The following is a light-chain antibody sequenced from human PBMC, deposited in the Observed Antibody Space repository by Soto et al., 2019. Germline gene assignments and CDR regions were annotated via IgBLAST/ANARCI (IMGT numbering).Light chain of an antibody. CDR1: RTDVGGYNF. J-gene: IGLJ1*01. CDR2: EVN. Sequence: QSALTQPASVSGSPGQSITISCTRTRTDVGGYNFVSWYQQHPGKAPKLIIYEVNNRPSGVSNRFSGSKSDNTASLTISGLQAEDEADYYCCSYVSSKTYVFGPGTKLTVL. CDR3: CSYVSSKTYV. V-gene: IGLV2-14*01.